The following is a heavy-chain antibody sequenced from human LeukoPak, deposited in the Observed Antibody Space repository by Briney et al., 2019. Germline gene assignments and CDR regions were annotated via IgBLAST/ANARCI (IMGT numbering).Heavy chain of an antibody. Sequence: SGTLSLTCAVSGGSISSSNWWSWVRQPPGKGLEWIGEIYHSGTTNYTPSLKSRVTISVDKSKNQFSLKLSSVTAADTAVYYCARAPYDSSGYYYETWGQGTLVTVSS. D-gene: IGHD3-22*01. CDR2: IYHSGTT. V-gene: IGHV4-4*02. J-gene: IGHJ5*02. CDR3: ARAPYDSSGYYYET. CDR1: GGSISSSNW.